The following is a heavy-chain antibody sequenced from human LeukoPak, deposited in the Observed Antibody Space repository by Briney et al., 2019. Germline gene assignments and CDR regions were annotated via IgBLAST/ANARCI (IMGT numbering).Heavy chain of an antibody. CDR1: GFSVTNNY. CDR2: FYVGGAA. D-gene: IGHD2-15*01. CDR3: AKAWGDCSGGSCYPPYFDS. J-gene: IGHJ4*02. V-gene: IGHV3-53*01. Sequence: PGGSLRLSCAVSGFSVTNNYMSWVRQAPGKGLEWVSVFYVGGAAYYADSVKGRFTISRDNSENTLYLQMKSLRAEDTAVYYCAKAWGDCSGGSCYPPYFDSWGQGTLVTVSS.